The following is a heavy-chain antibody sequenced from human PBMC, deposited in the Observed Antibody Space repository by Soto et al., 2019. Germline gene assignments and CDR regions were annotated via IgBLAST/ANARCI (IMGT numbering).Heavy chain of an antibody. CDR2: IIPIFGTA. Sequence: QVQLVQSGAEVKKPGSSVKVSCKASGGTFSSYAISWVRQAPGQGLEWMGGIIPIFGTATYAQKFQGRVTITADEATSTAYMELSSLRSEDTAVYYCATTARAVVTRASIDYWGQGTLVTVSS. V-gene: IGHV1-69*01. D-gene: IGHD2-15*01. CDR3: ATTARAVVTRASIDY. CDR1: GGTFSSYA. J-gene: IGHJ4*02.